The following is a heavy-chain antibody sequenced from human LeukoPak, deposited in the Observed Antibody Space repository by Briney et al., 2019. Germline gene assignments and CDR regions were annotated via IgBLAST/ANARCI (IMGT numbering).Heavy chain of an antibody. CDR1: GGSISSSNYY. J-gene: IGHJ4*02. CDR3: ARHGNLGSPFVY. CDR2: IYYSGST. D-gene: IGHD1-14*01. V-gene: IGHV4-39*01. Sequence: SETLSLTCTVSGGSISSSNYYWGWSRQPPGKGLEWIGSIYYSGSTYYNPSLKSRVTISVDTSNNQFSLKLNSVTAADTAVYYCARHGNLGSPFVYLGQGTLVTVSS.